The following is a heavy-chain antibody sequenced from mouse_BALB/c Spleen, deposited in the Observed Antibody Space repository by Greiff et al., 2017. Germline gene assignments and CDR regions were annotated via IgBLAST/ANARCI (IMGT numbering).Heavy chain of an antibody. CDR3: ASMITPGAWFAY. J-gene: IGHJ3*01. CDR2: ISYSGST. V-gene: IGHV3-2*02. D-gene: IGHD2-4*01. Sequence: EVKLVESGPGLVKPSQSLSLTCTVTGYSITSDYAWNWIRQFPGNKLEWMGYISYSGSTSYNPSLKSRISITRDTSKNQFFLQLNSVTTEDTATYYCASMITPGAWFAYWGQGTLVTVSA. CDR1: GYSITSDYA.